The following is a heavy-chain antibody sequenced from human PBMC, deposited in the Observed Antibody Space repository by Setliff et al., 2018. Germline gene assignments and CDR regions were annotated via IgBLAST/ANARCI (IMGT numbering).Heavy chain of an antibody. CDR2: INHSGTT. D-gene: IGHD6-6*01. CDR1: GGTFSDYY. CDR3: ARGRNVAARLLDT. J-gene: IGHJ5*02. Sequence: SESLSLTCTAYGGTFSDYYWTWIRQPPGKGLEWIGEINHSGTTNYNPSLKSRVTISVDTSKNQFSLTMSSVTAADAAVYYCARGRNVAARLLDTWGQGSRVTVSS. V-gene: IGHV4-34*01.